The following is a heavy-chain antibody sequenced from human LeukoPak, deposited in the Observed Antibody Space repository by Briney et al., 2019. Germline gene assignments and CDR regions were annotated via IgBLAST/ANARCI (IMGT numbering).Heavy chain of an antibody. D-gene: IGHD5-18*01. Sequence: GGSLRLSCAASGFTFNSFAMSWVRQAPGKGLEWVSGMSGSGGRTYYADSVKGRFTISRDTSKNTLYLQMSSLRAEDTAVYYCAKDLRGYSYGYAYWGQGTLVTVSS. CDR3: AKDLRGYSYGYAY. J-gene: IGHJ4*02. V-gene: IGHV3-23*01. CDR1: GFTFNSFA. CDR2: MSGSGGRT.